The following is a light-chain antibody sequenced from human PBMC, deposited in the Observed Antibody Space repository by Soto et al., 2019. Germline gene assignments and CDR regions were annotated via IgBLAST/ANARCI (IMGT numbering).Light chain of an antibody. V-gene: IGKV4-1*01. CDR1: QNLFHSSNKKND. CDR3: QQYYSTPQT. J-gene: IGKJ1*01. Sequence: DIVMTQSPDSLTVSLGEMATINCKSSQNLFHSSNKKNDFAWFQQKPGQPPKLLIYWASTRGSGVPDRFSGSGSGTDFTLTISSLQAEDVAVYYCQQYYSTPQTFGRGTKVDIK. CDR2: WAS.